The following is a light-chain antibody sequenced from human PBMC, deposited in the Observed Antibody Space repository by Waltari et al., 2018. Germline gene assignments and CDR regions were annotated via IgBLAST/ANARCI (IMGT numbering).Light chain of an antibody. CDR1: QSIYSS. V-gene: IGKV1-39*01. Sequence: DIQMTQSPSSLSASVGDRVTITCRASQSIYSSLNWYQQKPGKAPKLLIFAATSLQSRVPSRFSGSGSGTDFTLTISSLQPEDFATYYCQQSYNSPRTFGQGTKVEIK. J-gene: IGKJ1*01. CDR2: AAT. CDR3: QQSYNSPRT.